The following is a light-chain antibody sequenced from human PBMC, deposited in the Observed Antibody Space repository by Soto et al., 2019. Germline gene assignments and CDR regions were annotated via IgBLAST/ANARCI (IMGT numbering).Light chain of an antibody. CDR3: QQRISWPLT. CDR1: QSVNGL. V-gene: IGKV3-11*01. J-gene: IGKJ4*01. CDR2: DAS. Sequence: EIMLKQSPATLSLSPWERATLSCRASQSVNGLLGWYQQRPGQAPRLLISDASKRATGIPVRFSGSGFETDFTLTISSLEPEDFAVYYCQQRISWPLTFGGGSKVDIK.